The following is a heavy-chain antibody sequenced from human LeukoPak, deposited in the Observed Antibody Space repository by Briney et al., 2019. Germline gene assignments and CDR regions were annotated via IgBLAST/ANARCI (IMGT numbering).Heavy chain of an antibody. D-gene: IGHD4-17*01. J-gene: IGHJ6*03. V-gene: IGHV1-69*05. CDR2: IIPIFGTA. CDR3: AREYERGGDYGDYNYYYYMDV. Sequence: ASVKVSCKASGGTFSSYAISWVRQAPGQGLEWMGGIIPIFGTANYAQKFQGRVTITTDESTSTAYMELSSLRSEDTAVYYCAREYERGGDYGDYNYYYYMDVWGKGTTVTVSS. CDR1: GGTFSSYA.